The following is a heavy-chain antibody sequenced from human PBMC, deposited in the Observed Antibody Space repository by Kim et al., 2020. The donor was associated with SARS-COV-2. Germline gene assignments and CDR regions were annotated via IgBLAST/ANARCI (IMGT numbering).Heavy chain of an antibody. J-gene: IGHJ1*01. CDR2: IGRSGSNI. D-gene: IGHD5-18*01. CDR3: ARGRHELTYGYSEYYYH. Sequence: GGSLRLSCSASGFIFNNYEMMWVRQAPGKGLEWISFIGRSGSNIRYAESVKGRFSISRDNAKSSLSLEMSNLRDEDTAVYYCARGRHELTYGYSEYYYHWGQGTLVTVSS. V-gene: IGHV3-48*03. CDR1: GFIFNNYE.